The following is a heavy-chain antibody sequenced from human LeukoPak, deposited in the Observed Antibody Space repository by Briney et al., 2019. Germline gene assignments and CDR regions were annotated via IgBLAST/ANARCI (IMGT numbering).Heavy chain of an antibody. V-gene: IGHV4-59*01. CDR2: IYYSGST. CDR3: ARATTLHPFDY. J-gene: IGHJ4*02. Sequence: SETLSLTCTVSGGSISSYYWSWIRQPPGKGLEWIGYIYYSGSTNYNPSLNSRVTISLDTSKNQFSLKLSSVTAADTAVYYCARATTLHPFDYWGQGTLVTVSS. D-gene: IGHD1-1*01. CDR1: GGSISSYY.